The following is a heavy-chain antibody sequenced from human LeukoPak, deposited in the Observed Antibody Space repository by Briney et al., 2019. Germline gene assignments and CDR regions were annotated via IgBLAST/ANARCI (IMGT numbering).Heavy chain of an antibody. Sequence: ASVKVSCTVSGHTLTGLAMHWVRQGTGKGLEWMGGSDPEDGETIYAQKFKGRVTMTEDTATDTAYMELRSLRSEDTDVYYCAYRPPGDESFDIWGQGT. V-gene: IGHV1-24*01. J-gene: IGHJ3*02. CDR3: AYRPPGDESFDI. CDR2: SDPEDGET. D-gene: IGHD3-16*01. CDR1: GHTLTGLA.